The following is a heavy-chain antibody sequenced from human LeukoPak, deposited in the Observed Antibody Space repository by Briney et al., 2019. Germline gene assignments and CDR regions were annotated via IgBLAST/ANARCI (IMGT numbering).Heavy chain of an antibody. CDR2: ISSSSSYI. V-gene: IGHV3-21*01. J-gene: IGHJ4*02. Sequence: PGGSLGLSCAASGFTFSSYSMNWVRQAPGKGLEWVSSISSSSSYIYYADSVKGRFTISRDNAKNSLYLQMNSLRAEDTAVYHCARGMFDFWSANPGYWGQGTLVTVSS. CDR1: GFTFSSYS. CDR3: ARGMFDFWSANPGY. D-gene: IGHD3-3*01.